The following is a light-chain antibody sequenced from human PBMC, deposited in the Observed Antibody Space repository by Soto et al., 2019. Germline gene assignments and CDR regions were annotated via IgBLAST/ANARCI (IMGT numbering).Light chain of an antibody. Sequence: QSVLTQPPSASGTPGQRVTISCSGSSSNIGSNYVFWYQHLPGTAPKLLIYRNNQRPSGVPDRFSGSKSGTSASLAISGLRSEDENDYYCAAWDDSLSGVVFGGGTKLTVL. CDR2: RNN. CDR1: SSNIGSNY. CDR3: AAWDDSLSGVV. J-gene: IGLJ2*01. V-gene: IGLV1-47*01.